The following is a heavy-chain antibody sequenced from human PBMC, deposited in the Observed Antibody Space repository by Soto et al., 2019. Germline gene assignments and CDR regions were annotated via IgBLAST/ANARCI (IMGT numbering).Heavy chain of an antibody. CDR3: ARLVSSGWAYYYYYGMDG. V-gene: IGHV5-51*07. D-gene: IGHD6-19*01. J-gene: IGHJ6*02. CDR2: IYPGDSDT. Sequence: PXEYQKVTSIASGYSSNSYCIGWVHQMPGKGLEWMAIIYPGDSDTRYSPSFQGQVTISADKSISTAYLQWSSLKASDTAMYYCARLVSSGWAYYYYYGMDGWRQGTTFTVSS. CDR1: GYSSNSYC.